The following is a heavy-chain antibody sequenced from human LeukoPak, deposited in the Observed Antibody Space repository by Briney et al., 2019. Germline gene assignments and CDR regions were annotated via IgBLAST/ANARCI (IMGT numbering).Heavy chain of an antibody. D-gene: IGHD2-2*01. CDR2: IIPIFGTA. CDR3: ARAPFVVVPAAMGY. J-gene: IGHJ4*02. V-gene: IGHV1-69*05. CDR1: GGTFSSYA. Sequence: GASVKVSCKASGGTFSSYAISWVRQAPGQGLEWMGGIIPIFGTANYAQKFQGRVTITTDESTSTAYMELSSLRSDDTAVYYCARAPFVVVPAAMGYWGQGTLVTVSS.